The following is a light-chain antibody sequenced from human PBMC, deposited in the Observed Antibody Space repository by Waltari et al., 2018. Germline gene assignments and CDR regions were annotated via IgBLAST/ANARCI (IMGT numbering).Light chain of an antibody. J-gene: IGLJ3*02. CDR1: SSNIGSNY. V-gene: IGLV1-47*01. Sequence: QSVLTQPPSASGTPGQRVTISCSGSSSNIGSNYVYWYQQLPGTAPKLLIYRDNQGPAGVPDRVSGSKSGTSASLAISGLRSEDEADYHCASWDDSLSGLWVFGGGTKLTVL. CDR2: RDN. CDR3: ASWDDSLSGLWV.